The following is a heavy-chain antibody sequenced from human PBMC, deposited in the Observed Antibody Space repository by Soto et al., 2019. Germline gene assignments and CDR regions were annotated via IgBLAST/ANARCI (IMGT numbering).Heavy chain of an antibody. CDR3: AKDMEIAVAGFQDY. D-gene: IGHD6-19*01. Sequence: PGGSLRLSCAASGFTFSSFAISWARQTPGKGLEWVSAISGSGGSTYYADSVKGRFTISRDNSKNTLYLQMNSLRAEDTAVYYCAKDMEIAVAGFQDYWGQGTLVTVS. V-gene: IGHV3-23*01. J-gene: IGHJ4*02. CDR2: ISGSGGST. CDR1: GFTFSSFA.